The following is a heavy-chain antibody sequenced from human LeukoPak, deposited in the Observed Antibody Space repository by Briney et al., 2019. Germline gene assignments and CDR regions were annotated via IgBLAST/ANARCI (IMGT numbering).Heavy chain of an antibody. Sequence: SVKVSCKASGGTFSSYAISWVRQAPGQGLEWMGGIIPIFGTANYAQKFQGRVTMTRDTSTSTVYMELSSLRSEDTAVYYCARVGWGGYYYGMDVWGQGTTVTVSS. J-gene: IGHJ6*02. CDR3: ARVGWGGYYYGMDV. CDR1: GGTFSSYA. D-gene: IGHD3-10*01. V-gene: IGHV1-69*05. CDR2: IIPIFGTA.